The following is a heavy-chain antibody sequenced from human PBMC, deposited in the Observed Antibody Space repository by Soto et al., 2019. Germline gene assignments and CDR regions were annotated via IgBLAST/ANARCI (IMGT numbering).Heavy chain of an antibody. CDR1: GFTFSDYY. D-gene: IGHD3-16*02. Sequence: GGSLRLSCAASGFTFSDYYMSWIRQAPGKGLEWVSYISSSGSTIYYADSVKGRFTISRDNAKNSLYLQMNSLRAEDTAVYYCARAYREVSNWYFDLWGRGTLVTVSS. CDR3: ARAYREVSNWYFDL. J-gene: IGHJ2*01. V-gene: IGHV3-11*01. CDR2: ISSSGSTI.